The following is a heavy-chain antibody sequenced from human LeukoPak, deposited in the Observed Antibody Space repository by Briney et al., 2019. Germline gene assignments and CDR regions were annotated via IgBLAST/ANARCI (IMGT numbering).Heavy chain of an antibody. CDR1: GFTFSSYG. CDR2: IRYDGSSK. J-gene: IGHJ4*02. Sequence: GGSLRLSCAASGFTFSSYGMHWVRQAPGKGPEWVAFIRYDGSSKDYADSVKGRFTISRDNSKNTLYLQMDSLRAHGTAGYYCAKEKITYTSSSGQGYWGQGTLVTVSS. V-gene: IGHV3-30*02. D-gene: IGHD6-6*01. CDR3: AKEKITYTSSSGQGY.